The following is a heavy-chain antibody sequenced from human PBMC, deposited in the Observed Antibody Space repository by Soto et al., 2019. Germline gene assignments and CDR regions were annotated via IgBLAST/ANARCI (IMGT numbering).Heavy chain of an antibody. CDR2: ISYAGSNK. CDR1: GLSFNSSS. CDR3: AKDPRIAARD. Sequence: RLSSGASGLSFNSSSMQRDRQPPGKGREWVAVISYAGSNKYYADSVKGRFTISRENSKNTLYLQMNSLRAEDTAVYYCAKDPRIAARDWGQGSLVT. V-gene: IGHV3-30*18. J-gene: IGHJ4*02. D-gene: IGHD6-6*01.